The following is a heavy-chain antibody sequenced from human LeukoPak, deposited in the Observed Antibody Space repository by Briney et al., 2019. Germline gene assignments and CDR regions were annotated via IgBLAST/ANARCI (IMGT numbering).Heavy chain of an antibody. Sequence: SETLSLTCAVYGGSFSGYYWSRIRQPPGKGLEWIGEINHSGSTNYNPSLKSRVTISVDTSKNQFSLKLSSVTAADTAVYYCARAQPLPYYYGSGSYRSRFDPWGQGTLVTVSS. CDR2: INHSGST. CDR1: GGSFSGYY. CDR3: ARAQPLPYYYGSGSYRSRFDP. J-gene: IGHJ5*02. D-gene: IGHD3-10*01. V-gene: IGHV4-34*01.